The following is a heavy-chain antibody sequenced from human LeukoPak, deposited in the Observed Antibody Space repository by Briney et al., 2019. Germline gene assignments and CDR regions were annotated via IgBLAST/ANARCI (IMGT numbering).Heavy chain of an antibody. J-gene: IGHJ4*02. CDR1: GYTPTELS. D-gene: IGHD1-26*01. CDR3: ATDRAWGSNFDY. Sequence: GSVKVSCKVSGYTPTELSMHWVRQAPGKGLEWMGGFDPEDGETIYAQKFQGRVTMTEDTSTDPAYMELSSLRSEDTAVYYCATDRAWGSNFDYWGQGTLVTVSS. V-gene: IGHV1-24*01. CDR2: FDPEDGET.